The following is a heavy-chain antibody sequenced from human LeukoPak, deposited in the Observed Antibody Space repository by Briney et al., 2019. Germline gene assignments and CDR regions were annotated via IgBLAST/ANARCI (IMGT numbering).Heavy chain of an antibody. J-gene: IGHJ4*02. CDR1: GFTFSNFV. CDR3: AKGDTVFRGGPGY. V-gene: IGHV3-23*01. CDR2: IGAGGVNT. Sequence: PGGSLRLSCAASGFTFSNFVMNWVRQAPGKGLQWVSTIGAGGVNTFYADSVKGRFTISRDDSQNTLYLQLNSLRAEDTAFDYCAKGDTVFRGGPGYWGQGTLVTVSS. D-gene: IGHD3-10*01.